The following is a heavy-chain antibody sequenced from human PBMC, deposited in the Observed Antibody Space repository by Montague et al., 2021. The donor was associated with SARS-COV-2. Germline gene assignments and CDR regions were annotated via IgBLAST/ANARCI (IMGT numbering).Heavy chain of an antibody. Sequence: PALVKPTQTLTLTCTFSGFSLSTSAVGVGWIRQPPGKALQWLALIYWDDDKRHSPSLKTRLTVTKDTSKNQVVLTMTNMGPVDTATYYCAHLHTGFWSAYYSTWGQGTLVTVSS. D-gene: IGHD3-3*01. CDR1: GFSLSTSAVG. J-gene: IGHJ5*02. CDR2: IYWDDDK. CDR3: AHLHTGFWSAYYST. V-gene: IGHV2-5*02.